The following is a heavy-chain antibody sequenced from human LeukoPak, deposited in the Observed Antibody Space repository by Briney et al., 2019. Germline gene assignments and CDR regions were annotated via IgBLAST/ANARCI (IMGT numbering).Heavy chain of an antibody. CDR3: ASDRVLGSGSLDN. CDR1: GFSFSGFW. V-gene: IGHV3-74*01. D-gene: IGHD3-10*01. J-gene: IGHJ4*02. Sequence: GSLRLSCAASGFSFSGFWMHWVRQSPGKGLVWVSRIRGDGYDTNYADSVKGRFTISRDNAKNTLYPQMNSLRAEDTAVYYCASDRVLGSGSLDNWGQGTLVTVSS. CDR2: IRGDGYDT.